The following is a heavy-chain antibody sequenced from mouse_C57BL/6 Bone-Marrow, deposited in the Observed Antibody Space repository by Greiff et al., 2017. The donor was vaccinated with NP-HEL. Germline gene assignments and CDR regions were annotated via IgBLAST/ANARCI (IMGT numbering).Heavy chain of an antibody. J-gene: IGHJ4*01. CDR2: IWTGGGT. V-gene: IGHV2-9-1*01. Sequence: VKLVESGPGLVAPSQSLSITCTVSGFSLTSYAISWVRQPPGKGLEWLGVIWTGGGTNYNSALKSRLSISKDNSKSQVFLKMNSLQTDDTARYYCARLTGPDYYAMDYWGQGTSVTVSS. D-gene: IGHD4-1*01. CDR1: GFSLTSYA. CDR3: ARLTGPDYYAMDY.